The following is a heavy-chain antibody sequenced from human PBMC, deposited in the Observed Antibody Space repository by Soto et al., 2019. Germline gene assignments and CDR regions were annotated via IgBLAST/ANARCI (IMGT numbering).Heavy chain of an antibody. CDR3: ARWGGISCSGGDCFNKPFDY. CDR1: GGTFNNYA. J-gene: IGHJ4*02. D-gene: IGHD2-21*02. CDR2: IIPISGTT. V-gene: IGHV1-69*06. Sequence: QVQLVQSGAEVKKPESSVKVSCKPSGGTFNNYAINWVRQAPGQGLEWMGGIIPISGTTKYSQKFQGRVTITADKSASTAYMDLSSLRSEDTAVYYCARWGGISCSGGDCFNKPFDYWGQGTLVTVSS.